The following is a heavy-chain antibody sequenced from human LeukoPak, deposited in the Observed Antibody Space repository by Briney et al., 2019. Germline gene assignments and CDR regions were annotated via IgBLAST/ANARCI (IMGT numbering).Heavy chain of an antibody. CDR3: ARDLFDDYSLDY. CDR2: ISSSSRII. V-gene: IGHV3-21*01. J-gene: IGHJ4*02. CDR1: GFTFSSYS. Sequence: PGGSLRLSCAASGFTFSSYSMNWVRQAPGKGLEWVSSISSSSRIIYYADSLQCRFTISNDNAKNSLYLQLNSLRAEHTAVYYCARDLFDDYSLDYWGQGTLVTVSS. D-gene: IGHD3-16*01.